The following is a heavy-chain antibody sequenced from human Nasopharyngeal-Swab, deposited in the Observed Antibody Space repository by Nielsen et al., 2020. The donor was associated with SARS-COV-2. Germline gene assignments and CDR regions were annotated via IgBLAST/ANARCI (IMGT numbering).Heavy chain of an antibody. CDR3: ARDGGSGRYV. V-gene: IGHV3-7*04. J-gene: IGHJ4*02. CDR2: IKQDGSEK. Sequence: GSLRLSCAASGFTFSSYWMSWVRQAPGKGLEWVASIKQDGSEKNYVDSVKGRFTISRDNAKNLLYVQMNSLRAEDTAVYYCARDGGSGRYVWGQGTLVTVSS. CDR1: GFTFSSYW. D-gene: IGHD6-19*01.